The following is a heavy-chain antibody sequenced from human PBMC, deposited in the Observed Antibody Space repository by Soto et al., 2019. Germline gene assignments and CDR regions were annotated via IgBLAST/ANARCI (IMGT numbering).Heavy chain of an antibody. V-gene: IGHV1-18*01. J-gene: IGHJ4*02. Sequence: QVQLVQSGAEVKKPGASVKVSCKASGYTFTSYGISWVRQAPGQGLEWMGWISAYNGNTNYAQKLQGRVTMTTDTSTSTAYMELRSLRSDETAVYDCSRDTRPDFWSGYDKFDYWGQGTLVTVFS. CDR1: GYTFTSYG. CDR3: SRDTRPDFWSGYDKFDY. CDR2: ISAYNGNT. D-gene: IGHD3-3*01.